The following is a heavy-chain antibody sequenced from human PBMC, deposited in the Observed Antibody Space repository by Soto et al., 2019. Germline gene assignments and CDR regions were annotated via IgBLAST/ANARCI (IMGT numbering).Heavy chain of an antibody. CDR2: INAGNGNT. Sequence: GASVKVSCKDPGYTFTSYAMHWVRQAPGQRLEWMGWINAGNGNTKYSQKFQGRVTITRDTSASTAYMELSSLRSEDTAVYYCAGYDILTGYIDRWGQGTLVTVSS. CDR1: GYTFTSYA. D-gene: IGHD3-9*01. J-gene: IGHJ4*02. CDR3: AGYDILTGYIDR. V-gene: IGHV1-3*01.